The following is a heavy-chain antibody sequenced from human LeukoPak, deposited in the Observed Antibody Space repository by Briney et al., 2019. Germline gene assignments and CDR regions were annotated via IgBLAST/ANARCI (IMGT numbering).Heavy chain of an antibody. Sequence: GGSLRLSCEASGFTFSSYWMSWVRQAPGKGLEWVANIKTDGSEKYYVDSVKGRFTISRDNAKNSLYLQMNSLRAEDTALYYCAKDDSGGYFPDFWGRGTLVTVSS. D-gene: IGHD3-22*01. J-gene: IGHJ4*02. CDR3: AKDDSGGYFPDF. V-gene: IGHV3-7*03. CDR1: GFTFSSYW. CDR2: IKTDGSEK.